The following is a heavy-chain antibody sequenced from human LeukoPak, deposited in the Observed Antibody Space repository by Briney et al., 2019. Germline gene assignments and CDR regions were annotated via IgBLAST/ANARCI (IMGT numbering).Heavy chain of an antibody. Sequence: PSETLSLTCTVSGGSISSGSYYWSWIRQPAGKGLEWIGRIYTSGSTNYNPSLKSRVTISVDTSKNQFSLKLSSVTAADTAVYYCARSPSQRDSSGWVPHFDYWGQGTLVTVSS. CDR2: IYTSGST. D-gene: IGHD6-19*01. CDR1: GGSISSGSYY. V-gene: IGHV4-61*02. CDR3: ARSPSQRDSSGWVPHFDY. J-gene: IGHJ4*02.